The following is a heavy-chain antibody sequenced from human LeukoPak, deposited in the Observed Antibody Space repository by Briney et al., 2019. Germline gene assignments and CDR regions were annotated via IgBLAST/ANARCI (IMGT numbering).Heavy chain of an antibody. J-gene: IGHJ4*02. CDR2: IYYSGST. CDR1: GGSISSYY. Sequence: PSETLSLTCTVSGGSISSYYWSWIRQPPGKGLEWIGYIYYSGSTNYNPSLKSRVTISVDTSKNQFSLKLSSVTAADTAVYYCARVVGANAYYFDYWGQGILVTFSS. D-gene: IGHD1-26*01. V-gene: IGHV4-59*01. CDR3: ARVVGANAYYFDY.